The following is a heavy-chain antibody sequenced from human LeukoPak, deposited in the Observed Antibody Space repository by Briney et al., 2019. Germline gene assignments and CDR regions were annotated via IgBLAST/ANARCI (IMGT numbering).Heavy chain of an antibody. CDR3: ARGGYSYDNWFDP. CDR1: GGSISSYY. CDR2: IYYSGYT. V-gene: IGHV4-59*01. J-gene: IGHJ5*02. Sequence: SETLSLTCTVSGGSISSYYWSWIRQPPGKGLKWIGNIYYSGYTTYSPSLRSRVTISVDTSKNQFSLKLSSVTAADTAVYYCARGGYSYDNWFDPWGQGTLVTVSS. D-gene: IGHD5-18*01.